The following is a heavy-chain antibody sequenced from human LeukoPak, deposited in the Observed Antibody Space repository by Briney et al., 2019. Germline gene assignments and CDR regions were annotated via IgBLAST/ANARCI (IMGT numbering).Heavy chain of an antibody. CDR3: ARDLVVIVSGII. Sequence: GGSLRLSCAASGFTFSSYSMNWVRQAPGKGLEWVSYISSSSTIYYADSVKGRFTISRDNAKNSLYLQMNSLRAEDTAVYYCARDLVVIVSGIIWGQGTLVTVSS. CDR2: ISSSSTI. V-gene: IGHV3-48*01. D-gene: IGHD2/OR15-2a*01. J-gene: IGHJ4*02. CDR1: GFTFSSYS.